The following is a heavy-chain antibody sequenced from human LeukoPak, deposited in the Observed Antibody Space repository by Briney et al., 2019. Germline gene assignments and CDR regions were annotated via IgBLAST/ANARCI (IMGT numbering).Heavy chain of an antibody. CDR3: ARGLFLSGYLDAFDI. J-gene: IGHJ3*02. CDR2: IYNDGRT. D-gene: IGHD3-22*01. CDR1: GFIVNNKY. V-gene: IGHV3-53*01. Sequence: PGGSLRLSCAASGFIVNNKYMTWVRQAPGKGLEWVSLIYNDGRTYYADSVKGRCTISRDNSKNTLYLQMNSLRVGDTAVYYCARGLFLSGYLDAFDIWGQGTVVTVSS.